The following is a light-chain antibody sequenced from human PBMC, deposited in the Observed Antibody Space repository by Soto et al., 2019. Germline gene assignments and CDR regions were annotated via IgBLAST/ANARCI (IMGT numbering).Light chain of an antibody. CDR2: EVN. CDR3: AAWDDSLNGYV. CDR1: SSDVGSYNR. J-gene: IGLJ1*01. V-gene: IGLV2-18*01. Sequence: QSALTQPPSVSGSPGQSVTISCTGTSSDVGSYNRLSWYQQPPGTAPKLIMYEVNTRPSGVPDRFSGSKSGTSASLAISGLQSEDEADYYCAAWDDSLNGYVFGTGTKVTVL.